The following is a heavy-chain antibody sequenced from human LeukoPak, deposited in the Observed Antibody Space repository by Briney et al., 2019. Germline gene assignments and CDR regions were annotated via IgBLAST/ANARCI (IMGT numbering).Heavy chain of an antibody. Sequence: PGGSLRLSCAASGFTFSDYYMSWIRQAPGKGLEWVSYFSVGGTLIYYADSVKGRFTISRDNSKNTLYLQMNSLRAEDTAVYYCARRAGAYSHPYDYWGQGTLVTVSS. CDR1: GFTFSDYY. CDR3: ARRAGAYSHPYDY. D-gene: IGHD4/OR15-4a*01. V-gene: IGHV3-11*01. CDR2: FSVGGTLI. J-gene: IGHJ4*02.